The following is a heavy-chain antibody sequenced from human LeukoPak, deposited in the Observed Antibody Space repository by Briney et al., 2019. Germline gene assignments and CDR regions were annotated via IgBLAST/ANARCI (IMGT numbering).Heavy chain of an antibody. D-gene: IGHD6-6*01. CDR3: ARDGGSSSRYYYYYMDV. V-gene: IGHV3-30*04. Sequence: GGSLRLSCAASGFTFSSYAMHWVRQAPGKGLEWVAVISYDGSNKYYADSVKGRFTISRDNSKNTLYLQMNSLRAEDTAVYYCARDGGSSSRYYYYYMDVWGKGTTVTVSS. CDR2: ISYDGSNK. J-gene: IGHJ6*03. CDR1: GFTFSSYA.